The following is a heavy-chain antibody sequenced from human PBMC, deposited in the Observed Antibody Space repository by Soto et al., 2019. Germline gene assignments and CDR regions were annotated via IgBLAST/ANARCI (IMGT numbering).Heavy chain of an antibody. CDR2: INVGNGNT. CDR1: GYTFTNYP. J-gene: IGHJ4*02. Sequence: VQLVQSGAEVKKPGASVKVSCKASGYTFTNYPIHWVRQAPGQGLEWMGWINVGNGNTKYSQKYQGRVTLTRDTSASTAYMELSSLGSEDTAVYYCASSSDRAQWGQGTLVTVSS. CDR3: ASSSDRAQ. V-gene: IGHV1-3*01.